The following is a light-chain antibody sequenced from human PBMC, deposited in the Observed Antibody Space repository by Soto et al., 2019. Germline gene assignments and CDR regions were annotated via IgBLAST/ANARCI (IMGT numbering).Light chain of an antibody. Sequence: EIVMTQSPATLSVSPGERATLSCRASQSVSSNLAWYQQKPGQAPRLLIYGASTRATDIPARFSGSGSGTEFTLTISSLQSEDFAVYCCQQYNNWPPITFGQGTRVEIK. CDR1: QSVSSN. CDR3: QQYNNWPPIT. J-gene: IGKJ5*01. V-gene: IGKV3-15*01. CDR2: GAS.